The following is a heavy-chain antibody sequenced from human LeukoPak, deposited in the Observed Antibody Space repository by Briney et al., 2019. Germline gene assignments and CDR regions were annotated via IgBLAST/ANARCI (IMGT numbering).Heavy chain of an antibody. Sequence: GESLKISCAASGFTFSSYSMNWVRQAPGKGLEWVSSISSSSSYIYYADSVKGRFTISRDNAKNSLYLQMNSLRAEDTAVYYCARDPNYYDSSTQPGVDYWGQGTLVTVSS. CDR2: ISSSSSYI. V-gene: IGHV3-21*01. CDR3: ARDPNYYDSSTQPGVDY. D-gene: IGHD3-22*01. CDR1: GFTFSSYS. J-gene: IGHJ4*02.